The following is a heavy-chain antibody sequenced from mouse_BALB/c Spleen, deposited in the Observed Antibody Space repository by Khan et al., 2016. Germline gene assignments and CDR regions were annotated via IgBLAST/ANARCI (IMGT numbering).Heavy chain of an antibody. V-gene: IGHV1-18*01. CDR3: AREDYGYSYYYARNY. CDR1: GYSFTGYI. D-gene: IGHD1-2*01. J-gene: IGHJ4*01. Sequence: VRLQQSGPELVKPGASMKISCKASGYSFTGYIMNWVKQSHGMNLEWIGLINPDNGGTSYNQKFRGKATLTVDKSSSTAYMELLSLTSEDSAVYYCAREDYGYSYYYARNYWGQGTSVTVSS. CDR2: INPDNGGT.